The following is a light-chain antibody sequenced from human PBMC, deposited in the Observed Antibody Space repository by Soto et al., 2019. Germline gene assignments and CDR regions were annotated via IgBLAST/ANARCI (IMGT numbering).Light chain of an antibody. CDR2: KAS. CDR3: QQYNGYSRT. V-gene: IGKV1-5*03. CDR1: QSINTW. Sequence: DIQMTQSPSTLSASIGDRVIITCRASQSINTWLAWYQQKPGKAPNLLIYKASSLESGVPSRFSGSGSGTEFTLTISSLQPDDFATYYCQQYNGYSRTFGQGTKVEIK. J-gene: IGKJ1*01.